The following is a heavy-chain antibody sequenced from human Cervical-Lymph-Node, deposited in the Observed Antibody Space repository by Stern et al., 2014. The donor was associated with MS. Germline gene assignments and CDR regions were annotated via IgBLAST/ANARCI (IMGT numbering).Heavy chain of an antibody. CDR2: MYHSGSA. CDR3: ARQRAPTYSTSWYFDN. Sequence: QLQLQESGPGLVKPAETLSLSCSVSGGSIRSDGLSWGWVRQSPGKGLQWIGSMYHSGSAFYNPSLKSRVTISIDTSTNQFSLKVNSVTATDTAVYYCARQRAPTYSTSWYFDNWGRGTLVTVSS. CDR1: GGSIRSDGLS. V-gene: IGHV4-39*01. D-gene: IGHD6-13*01. J-gene: IGHJ4*02.